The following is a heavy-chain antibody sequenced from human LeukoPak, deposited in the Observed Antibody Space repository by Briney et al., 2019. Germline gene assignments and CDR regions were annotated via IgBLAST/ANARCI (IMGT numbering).Heavy chain of an antibody. D-gene: IGHD3-9*01. V-gene: IGHV3-9*01. J-gene: IGHJ4*02. CDR1: GFSFDDYA. CDR2: ISWNSGSI. Sequence: GGSLRLSCAASGFSFDDYAMHWVRQAPGKGLEWVSGISWNSGSIGYAESVKGRFTISRDNAKNTLYLQMNSLRAEDTAMYYCARDFDRYYFDYWGQGTLVTVSS. CDR3: ARDFDRYYFDY.